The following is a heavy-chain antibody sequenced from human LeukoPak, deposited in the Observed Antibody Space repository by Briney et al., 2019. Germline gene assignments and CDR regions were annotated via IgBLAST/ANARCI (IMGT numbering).Heavy chain of an antibody. CDR3: TTDGDSSSWYYFDY. V-gene: IGHV3-15*01. Sequence: GGSLRLSCAASGFTFSDYYMDWVRQAPGKGLEWVGRIKSKTDGGTTDYAAPVKGRFTISRDDSKNTLYLQMNSLKTEDTAVYYCTTDGDSSSWYYFDYWGQGTLVTVSS. CDR2: IKSKTDGGTT. CDR1: GFTFSDYY. D-gene: IGHD6-13*01. J-gene: IGHJ4*02.